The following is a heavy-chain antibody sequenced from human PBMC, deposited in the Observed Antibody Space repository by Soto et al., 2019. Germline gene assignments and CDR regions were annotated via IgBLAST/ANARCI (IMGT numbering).Heavy chain of an antibody. J-gene: IGHJ4*02. CDR1: GFTFSNYD. Sequence: EVQLLESGGGLVQPGGSLRLSCASSGFTFSNYDMTWVRQAPGKGLEWVSTIRGSSSSTYYADSVKGRFTISRDNSKNTLDLQMDSLGAGDTAVYYCSKRDCSSTSCNFGGPAYDHWGQRPLVYLSS. D-gene: IGHD2-2*01. CDR3: SKRDCSSTSCNFGGPAYDH. V-gene: IGHV3-23*01. CDR2: IRGSSSST.